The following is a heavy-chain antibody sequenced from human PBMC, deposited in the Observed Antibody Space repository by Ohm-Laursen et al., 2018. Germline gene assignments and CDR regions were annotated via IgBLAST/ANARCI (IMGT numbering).Heavy chain of an antibody. Sequence: GTLSLTCTVSGGSISSYYWSWIRQPAGKGLEYIGRVYYTGTTDYNPSLNSRVTVSIDTSNNQFSLNLNSVTAADTAVYYCARAAGSSGWYYFDYWGQGTLVTVSS. J-gene: IGHJ4*02. CDR2: VYYTGTT. CDR3: ARAAGSSGWYYFDY. CDR1: GGSISSYY. D-gene: IGHD6-19*01. V-gene: IGHV4-4*07.